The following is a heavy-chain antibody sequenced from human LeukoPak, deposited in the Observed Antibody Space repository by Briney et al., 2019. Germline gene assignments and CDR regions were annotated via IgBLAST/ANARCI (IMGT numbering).Heavy chain of an antibody. CDR3: AKAHDYGDYTDFDY. D-gene: IGHD4-17*01. Sequence: PGGSLRLSCAASGFTFSSYAMSWVRQAPGKGLEWVSAISGSGRSTYYADSVKGRFTISRDNSKNTLYLQMNSLRAEDTAVYYCAKAHDYGDYTDFDYWGQGTLVTVSS. V-gene: IGHV3-23*01. CDR1: GFTFSSYA. J-gene: IGHJ4*02. CDR2: ISGSGRST.